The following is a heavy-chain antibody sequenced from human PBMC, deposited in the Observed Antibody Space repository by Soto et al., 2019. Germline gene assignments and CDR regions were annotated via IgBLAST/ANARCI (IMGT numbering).Heavy chain of an antibody. CDR2: IYYSGST. V-gene: IGHV4-59*01. J-gene: IGHJ3*01. CDR3: ARGSHNWNYGRRNDAFDF. CDR1: GGSISSYY. Sequence: SETLSLTCTVSGGSISSYYWSWIRQPPGKGLEWIGYIYYSGSTNYNPSLKSRVTISVDTSKNQFSLKLSSVTAADTAVYYCARGSHNWNYGRRNDAFDFWGQGTMVTVSS. D-gene: IGHD1-7*01.